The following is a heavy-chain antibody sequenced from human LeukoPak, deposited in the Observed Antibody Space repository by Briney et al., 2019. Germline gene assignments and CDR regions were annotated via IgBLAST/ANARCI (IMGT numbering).Heavy chain of an antibody. CDR1: GFPFSSYW. V-gene: IGHV3-7*01. CDR2: IKQDGSKK. Sequence: PGGSLRLSCVASGFPFSSYWMTWVRQAPGKGLEWVANIKQDGSKKSYVDSVKGRFTISRDNAKNTLYLQMNSLRAEDTAVYYCARSNGFGMDVWGQGTTVTVSS. CDR3: ARSNGFGMDV. D-gene: IGHD2-8*01. J-gene: IGHJ6*01.